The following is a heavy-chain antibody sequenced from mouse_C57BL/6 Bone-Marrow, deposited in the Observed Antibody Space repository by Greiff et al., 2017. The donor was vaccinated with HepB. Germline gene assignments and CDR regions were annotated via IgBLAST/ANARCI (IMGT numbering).Heavy chain of an antibody. V-gene: IGHV1-55*01. D-gene: IGHD2-4*01. CDR1: GYTFTSYW. Sequence: VQLQQPGAELVKPGASVKMSCKASGYTFTSYWITLVKQRPGQGLEWIGDIYPGSGSTNYNEKFKSKATLTVDTSSSTAYMQLSSLTSEDSAVYYCATLYYYDYDVFDYWGQGTTLTVSS. J-gene: IGHJ2*01. CDR3: ATLYYYDYDVFDY. CDR2: IYPGSGST.